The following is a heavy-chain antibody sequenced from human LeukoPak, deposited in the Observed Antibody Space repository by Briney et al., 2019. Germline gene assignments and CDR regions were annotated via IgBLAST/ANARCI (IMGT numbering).Heavy chain of an antibody. CDR1: EFTFSNYA. V-gene: IGHV3-23*01. J-gene: IGHJ4*02. Sequence: GGSLRLSCAASEFTFSNYALSWVRQAPGKGLEWVSAIRGDGSSMHYADFVKGRFTISRDNSENTLYLQMNSLRADDTAVYYCAREFGHNRWYFDYWGQGALVTVSS. CDR2: IRGDGSSM. CDR3: AREFGHNRWYFDY. D-gene: IGHD5-24*01.